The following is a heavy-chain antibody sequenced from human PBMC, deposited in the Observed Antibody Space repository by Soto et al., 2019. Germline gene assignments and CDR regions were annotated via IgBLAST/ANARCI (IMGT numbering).Heavy chain of an antibody. D-gene: IGHD6-19*01. Sequence: GASVKVSCKASGYTFTSYGISWVRQAPGQGLEWMGWISAYNGNTNYAQKLQGRVTMTTDTSTSTAYMELRSLRSDDTAVYYCASGLIAVAGTGYCYGMDGWGQGTTVTVSS. J-gene: IGHJ6*02. CDR2: ISAYNGNT. CDR3: ASGLIAVAGTGYCYGMDG. CDR1: GYTFTSYG. V-gene: IGHV1-18*01.